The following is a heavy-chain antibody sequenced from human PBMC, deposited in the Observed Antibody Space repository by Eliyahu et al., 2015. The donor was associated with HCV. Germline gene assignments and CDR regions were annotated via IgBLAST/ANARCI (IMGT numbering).Heavy chain of an antibody. D-gene: IGHD2-2*01. CDR3: ARAGSIIVVNPLIPPAFDI. J-gene: IGHJ3*02. CDR1: GFTFSSYS. Sequence: EVQLVESGGGLVKPGGSLRLSCAASGFTFSSYSMNWVRQAPGKGLEGVSSISSSSSYIYYADSVKGRFTISRDNAKNSLYLQMNSLRAEDTAVYYCARAGSIIVVNPLIPPAFDIWGQGTMVTVSS. CDR2: ISSSSSYI. V-gene: IGHV3-21*01.